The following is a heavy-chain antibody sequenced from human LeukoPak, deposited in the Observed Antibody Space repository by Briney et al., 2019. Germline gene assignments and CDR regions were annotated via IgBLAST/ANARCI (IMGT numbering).Heavy chain of an antibody. D-gene: IGHD3-22*01. Sequence: SGPTLVKPRQTLTLTCTFSGFSLTTNGVGVGWIRQPPGKALEGLALIYWDDEKRYSPSLRTRLTITKDTSKSQVVLTLTNMDPVDTATYYCAHLYFYNSGGYSRAFDYWGQGTLVTVSS. J-gene: IGHJ4*02. CDR2: IYWDDEK. CDR3: AHLYFYNSGGYSRAFDY. CDR1: GFSLTTNGVG. V-gene: IGHV2-5*02.